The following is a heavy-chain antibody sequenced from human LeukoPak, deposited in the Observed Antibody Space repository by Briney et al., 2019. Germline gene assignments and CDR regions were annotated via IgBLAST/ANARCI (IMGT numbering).Heavy chain of an antibody. CDR2: IYDSGTT. V-gene: IGHV4-4*07. Sequence: SETLSLTCTVSGDSINRYLWTWIRQPAGRGLEWIGRIYDSGTTNYKPSLKSRVSMSVETPKNQFSLKLSSVTAADTAVYYCARQSESGGYFEYWGQGTRVTVSS. CDR1: GDSINRYL. D-gene: IGHD1-14*01. CDR3: ARQSESGGYFEY. J-gene: IGHJ4*01.